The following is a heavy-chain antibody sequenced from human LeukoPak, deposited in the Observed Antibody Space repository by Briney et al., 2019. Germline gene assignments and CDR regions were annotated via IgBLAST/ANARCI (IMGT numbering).Heavy chain of an antibody. CDR3: ARDWGYYDSTGFPEYWFDP. CDR2: ISYDGSNK. Sequence: GGSLRLSCAASGFTFSNYDMYWVRQAPGKGLEWVAVISYDGSNKNYADSVKGRFIISRDNSKNTLYVQMNGLRAEDTAVYYCARDWGYYDSTGFPEYWFDPWGQGTLVTVSS. CDR1: GFTFSNYD. D-gene: IGHD3-22*01. V-gene: IGHV3-30*03. J-gene: IGHJ5*02.